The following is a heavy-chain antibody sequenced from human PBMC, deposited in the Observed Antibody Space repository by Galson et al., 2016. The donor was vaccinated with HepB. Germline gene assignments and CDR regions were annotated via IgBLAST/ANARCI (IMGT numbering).Heavy chain of an antibody. CDR3: GRYRTSGGGMDV. Sequence: SLRLSCAASEFTVSDHYIDWVRQAPGKGLEWIGRSRNNANSYSTEYAASVQGRFTISRDDSQNSLYLQMNSLKTEDTAVYYGGRYRTSGGGMDVWGQGATVTVSS. D-gene: IGHD3-16*01. J-gene: IGHJ6*02. CDR1: EFTVSDHY. V-gene: IGHV3-72*01. CDR2: SRNNANSYST.